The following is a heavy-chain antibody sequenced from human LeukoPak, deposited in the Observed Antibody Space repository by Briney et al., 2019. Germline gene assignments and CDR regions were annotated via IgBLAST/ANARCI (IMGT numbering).Heavy chain of an antibody. J-gene: IGHJ4*02. CDR2: FDPEDGET. D-gene: IGHD1-20*01. CDR1: GYTLTELS. CDR3: ATDFKDNWNLGYKNFDY. Sequence: ASVKVSCKVSGYTLTELSMHWVRQAPGKGLEWMGGFDPEDGETIYAQKFQGRVTMTEDTSTDTAYMELSSLRSEDTAVYYCATDFKDNWNLGYKNFDYWGQGTLVTVSS. V-gene: IGHV1-24*01.